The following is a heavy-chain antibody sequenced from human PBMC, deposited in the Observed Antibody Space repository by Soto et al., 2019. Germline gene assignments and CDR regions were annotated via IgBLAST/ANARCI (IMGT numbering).Heavy chain of an antibody. V-gene: IGHV1-69*12. CDR3: ARGGATNLGVTNYYGMDV. CDR1: GGSLTNYG. CDR2: IIPVFGTA. J-gene: IGHJ6*02. Sequence: QVQLVQSGAEVKKPGSSVKVSCKASGGSLTNYGVSWVRQAPGQGLEWMGGIIPVFGTANYAQKFQGRVTIAADESKSTVFMDVRSLRSEDTAVYYCARGGATNLGVTNYYGMDVWGQGTTVTVSS. D-gene: IGHD3-10*01.